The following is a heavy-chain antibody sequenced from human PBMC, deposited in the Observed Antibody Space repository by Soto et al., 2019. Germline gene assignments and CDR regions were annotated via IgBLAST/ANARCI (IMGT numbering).Heavy chain of an antibody. V-gene: IGHV4-4*02. CDR1: GDSISSTHW. CDR3: ATLPPRNVVTVPPIPT. CDR2: VYHSGST. Sequence: QVYLQQSGPGLVKPSGTLSLTCAVSGDSISSTHWWTWVRQTPGKGLEWIGEVYHSGSTSYNPSHTGRITVSVDKSNNPYSPQLTSVTAADTAVYYCATLPPRNVVTVPPIPTWCPGTLLTGPS. J-gene: IGHJ5*02. D-gene: IGHD2-2*02.